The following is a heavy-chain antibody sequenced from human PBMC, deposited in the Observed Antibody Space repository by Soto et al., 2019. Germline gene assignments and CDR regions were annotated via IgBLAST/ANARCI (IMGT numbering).Heavy chain of an antibody. D-gene: IGHD3-16*01. CDR2: INYSGDT. Sequence: PSETLSLTCTVSGGSVSSGSYYWTWIRQSPGKGLEWIGYINYSGDTNYSPSLKSRVTMSIATSKSQFSLTLRSLTAADTAVYYCATISIRWGYYFDNWGQGNLVTVSS. CDR1: GGSVSSGSYY. CDR3: ATISIRWGYYFDN. V-gene: IGHV4-61*01. J-gene: IGHJ4*02.